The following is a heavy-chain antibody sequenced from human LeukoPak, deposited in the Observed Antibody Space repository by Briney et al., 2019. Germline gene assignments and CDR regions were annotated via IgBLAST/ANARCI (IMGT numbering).Heavy chain of an antibody. CDR3: ARIGDSYGYGTDAFDI. CDR2: IDWDDDK. J-gene: IGHJ3*02. D-gene: IGHD5-18*01. V-gene: IGHV2-70*11. Sequence: SGPTLVNPTQTLTLTCTFSGFSLSTSGMCVSWIRQPPGKALEWLARIDWDDDKYYSTSLKTRLTISKDTSKNQVVLTMTNMDPVDKATYYCARIGDSYGYGTDAFDIWGQGTMVTVSS. CDR1: GFSLSTSGMC.